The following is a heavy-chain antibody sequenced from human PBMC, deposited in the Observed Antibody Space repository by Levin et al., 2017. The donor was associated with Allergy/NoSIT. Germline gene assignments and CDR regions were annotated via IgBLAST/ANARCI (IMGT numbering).Heavy chain of an antibody. D-gene: IGHD4-11*01. CDR2: IIPIFGTA. J-gene: IGHJ6*02. CDR3: ARGTTVTTYYYYGMDV. Sequence: RASVKVSCKASGGTFSSYAISWVRQAPGQGLEWMGGIIPIFGTANYAQKFQGRVTITADESTSTAYMELSSLRSEDTAVYYCARGTTVTTYYYYGMDVWGQGTTVTVSS. V-gene: IGHV1-69*13. CDR1: GGTFSSYA.